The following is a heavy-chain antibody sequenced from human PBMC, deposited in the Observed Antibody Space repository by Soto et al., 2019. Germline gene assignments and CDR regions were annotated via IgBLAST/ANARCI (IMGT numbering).Heavy chain of an antibody. J-gene: IGHJ6*03. V-gene: IGHV3-72*01. CDR2: SRNKTNSYAN. CDR1: GFTFSDQY. D-gene: IGHD3-10*01. Sequence: EVQLVESGGGLVQPGGSLRLSCAASGFTFSDQYIDWVRQAPGKGLEWIGRSRNKTNSYANEYAAPGKCRFTIARDNSENTLFMQMNSLKIDDTAVYYCARASSYHYRKYYYMDVWGKGTTVTVSS. CDR3: ARASSYHYRKYYYMDV.